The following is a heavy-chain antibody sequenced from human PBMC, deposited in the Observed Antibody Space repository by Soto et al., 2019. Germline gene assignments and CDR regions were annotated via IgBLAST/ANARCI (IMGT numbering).Heavy chain of an antibody. CDR2: MSGTGGST. Sequence: EVQLLESGGGLVQPGRSLRLSCAASGFTFSSYAMNWVRQAPGKGLEWVSAMSGTGGSTYYADSVKGRCTISRDNCKNRRYLQRNSPRVEDAAVLNCAKAGFSSGWSPSYFDYWGQGTLVTVSS. CDR3: AKAGFSSGWSPSYFDY. V-gene: IGHV3-23*01. D-gene: IGHD6-19*01. CDR1: GFTFSSYA. J-gene: IGHJ4*02.